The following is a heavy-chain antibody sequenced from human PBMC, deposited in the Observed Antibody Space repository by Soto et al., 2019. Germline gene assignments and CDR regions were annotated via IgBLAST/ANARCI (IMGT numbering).Heavy chain of an antibody. CDR1: GFTFSSYA. CDR3: AKDRGPITMVRGVHGY. CDR2: ISGSGGST. J-gene: IGHJ4*02. D-gene: IGHD3-10*01. Sequence: VGSLRLACAASGFTFSSYAMSWVRQAPGKGLEWVSAISGSGGSTYYADSVKGRFTISRDNSKNTLYLQMNSLRAEDTAVYYCAKDRGPITMVRGVHGYCGQGTLVTVSS. V-gene: IGHV3-23*01.